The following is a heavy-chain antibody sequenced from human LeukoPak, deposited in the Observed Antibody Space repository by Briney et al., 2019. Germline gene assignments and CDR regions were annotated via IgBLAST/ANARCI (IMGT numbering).Heavy chain of an antibody. V-gene: IGHV1-24*01. D-gene: IGHD4-17*01. CDR3: ATRNFGDYGAFDI. CDR1: GYTFSDLA. J-gene: IGHJ3*02. Sequence: ASVKVSCKASGYTFSDLAMHWVRQAPGKGLEWMGGLDPEDGEAIYAQPLQGRVTMTEDTSSDTAYMVLSSLRSEDTAVYYCATRNFGDYGAFDIWGQGTMVTVSS. CDR2: LDPEDGEA.